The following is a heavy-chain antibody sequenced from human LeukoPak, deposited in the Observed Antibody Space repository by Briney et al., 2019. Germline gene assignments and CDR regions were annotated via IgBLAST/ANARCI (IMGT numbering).Heavy chain of an antibody. CDR2: IYTSGSS. J-gene: IGHJ3*02. V-gene: IGHV4-4*07. Sequence: PSETLSLTCTVSGGSISSYYWSWIRQPAGKGLEWIGRIYTSGSSNYNPSLKSRVTTSVDTSKNQFSLKLSSVTAADTAVYYCARDVAAAGLGDDAFDIWGQGTMVTVSS. CDR1: GGSISSYY. D-gene: IGHD6-13*01. CDR3: ARDVAAAGLGDDAFDI.